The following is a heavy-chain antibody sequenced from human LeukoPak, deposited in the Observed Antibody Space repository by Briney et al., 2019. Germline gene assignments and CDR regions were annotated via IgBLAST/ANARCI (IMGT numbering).Heavy chain of an antibody. Sequence: GGSLRLSCAASGFTFSSYSLNWVRQAPGKGLEWVSGISGSRGSTYYADSVKGRFTISRDNSKNTLYLQMNSLRAEDTAVYYCAKGGPNQSFDYWGQGTLVTVSS. CDR3: AKGGPNQSFDY. V-gene: IGHV3-23*01. CDR2: ISGSRGST. CDR1: GFTFSSYS. D-gene: IGHD1-14*01. J-gene: IGHJ4*02.